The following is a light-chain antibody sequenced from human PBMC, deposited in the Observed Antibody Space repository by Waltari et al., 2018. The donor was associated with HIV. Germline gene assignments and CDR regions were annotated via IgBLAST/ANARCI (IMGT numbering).Light chain of an antibody. CDR2: AGS. Sequence: DIQMTQSPSSLSASVGDRVTITCRASQSITNYLNWYQQKPGKAPRLLIFAGSSLQSGVPARFSGRGSVTDFTLTITSLQAEDFATYYCQQSYSTPRTFGQGTKLDIK. V-gene: IGKV1-39*01. CDR3: QQSYSTPRT. J-gene: IGKJ2*01. CDR1: QSITNY.